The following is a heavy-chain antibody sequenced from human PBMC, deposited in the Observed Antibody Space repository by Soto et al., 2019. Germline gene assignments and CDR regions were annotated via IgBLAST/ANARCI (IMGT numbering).Heavy chain of an antibody. D-gene: IGHD7-27*01. CDR3: AIVLTEAKRRAGDY. V-gene: IGHV1-69*06. CDR2: IIPIFGTA. Sequence: SVKVSCKASVCTFSSYAISWVRQAPGPGLEWVGGIIPIFGTANYAQKCQGRVTITADKPTSTAYMELSSLGTEDTAVYYCAIVLTEAKRRAGDYWGQGTLVTVSS. J-gene: IGHJ4*02. CDR1: VCTFSSYA.